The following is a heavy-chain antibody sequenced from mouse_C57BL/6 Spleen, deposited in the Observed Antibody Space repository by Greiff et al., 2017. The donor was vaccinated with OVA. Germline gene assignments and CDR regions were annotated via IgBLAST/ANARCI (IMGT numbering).Heavy chain of an antibody. CDR3: TRRESTMVTTAGFAY. D-gene: IGHD2-2*01. J-gene: IGHJ3*01. CDR2: IDPEPGGT. V-gene: IGHV1-15*01. Sequence: VQLQQSGAELVRPGASVTLSCKASGYTFTDYEMHWVKQTPVHGLEWIGAIDPEPGGTAYNQKFKGKAILTADKSSSTAYMELRSLTSEDSAVYYCTRRESTMVTTAGFAYWGQGTLVTVSA. CDR1: GYTFTDYE.